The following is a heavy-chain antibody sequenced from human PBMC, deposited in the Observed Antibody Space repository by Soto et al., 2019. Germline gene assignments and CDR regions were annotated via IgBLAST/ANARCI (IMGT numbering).Heavy chain of an antibody. J-gene: IGHJ4*02. CDR3: ARVEAVAVNFDY. Sequence: ASVKVSCKASGYTFTSYAIHWVRQAPGQRLEWMGWINAGNGNTKYSQKFQGRVTITRDTSASTAYMELSSLRSEDTAVYYCARVEAVAVNFDYWGQGTLVTVS. V-gene: IGHV1-3*01. D-gene: IGHD6-19*01. CDR1: GYTFTSYA. CDR2: INAGNGNT.